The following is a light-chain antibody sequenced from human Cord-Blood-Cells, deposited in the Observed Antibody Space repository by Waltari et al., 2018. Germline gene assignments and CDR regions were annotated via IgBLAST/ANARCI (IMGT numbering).Light chain of an antibody. CDR3: QQYGSSPGLT. Sequence: EIVLTQSPGTLSLSPGDRAHLSCRASQSVSSSYLAWYQQKPGQAPRLLIYGASSRATGIPDRFSGSGSGTDFTLTISRLEPEDFAVYYCQQYGSSPGLTFGGGTKVEIK. CDR1: QSVSSSY. V-gene: IGKV3-20*01. J-gene: IGKJ4*01. CDR2: GAS.